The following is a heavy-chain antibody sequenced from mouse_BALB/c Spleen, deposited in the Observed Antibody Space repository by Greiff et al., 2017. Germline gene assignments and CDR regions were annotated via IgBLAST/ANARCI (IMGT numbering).Heavy chain of an antibody. CDR3: ARGGPPFDY. V-gene: IGHV3-2*02. J-gene: IGHJ2*01. Sequence: ESGPGLVKPSQSLSLTCTVTGYSITSDYAWNWIRQFPGNKLEWMGYISYSGSTSYNPSLKSRISITRDTSKNQFFLQLNSVTTEDTATYYCARGGPPFDYWGQGTTLTVSS. CDR2: ISYSGST. CDR1: GYSITSDYA.